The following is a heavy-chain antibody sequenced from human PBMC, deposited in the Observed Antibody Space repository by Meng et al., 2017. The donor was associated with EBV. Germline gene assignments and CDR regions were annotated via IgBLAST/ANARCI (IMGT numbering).Heavy chain of an antibody. V-gene: IGHV1-69*01. Sequence: QWVQSGAGVRKPGSSGKVSSEASGGTFSSYAISWVRQAPGQRLEWMGGIIPIFGTANYAQKFQGRVTITADESTSTAYMELSSLRSEDTAVYYCARGYYGSGSYYEVDYWGQGTLVTVSS. J-gene: IGHJ4*02. CDR3: ARGYYGSGSYYEVDY. D-gene: IGHD3-10*01. CDR2: IIPIFGTA. CDR1: GGTFSSYA.